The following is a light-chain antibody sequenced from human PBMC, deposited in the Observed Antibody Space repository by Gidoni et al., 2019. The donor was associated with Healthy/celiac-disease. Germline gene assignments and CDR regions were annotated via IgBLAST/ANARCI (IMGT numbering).Light chain of an antibody. Sequence: EIVMTQSPATLSVSPGERATLSCRASQSVSSNLAWYQQKPGQDPRLHIYGASTRATGIPARFSGSGSGTEFTLTISSLQSEDFAVYYCQQYNNWRTFGQGTKVEIK. J-gene: IGKJ1*01. V-gene: IGKV3-15*01. CDR1: QSVSSN. CDR3: QQYNNWRT. CDR2: GAS.